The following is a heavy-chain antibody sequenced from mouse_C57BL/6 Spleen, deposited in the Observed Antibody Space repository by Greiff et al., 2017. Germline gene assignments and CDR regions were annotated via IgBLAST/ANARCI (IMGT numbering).Heavy chain of an antibody. Sequence: EVMLVESGGGLVKPGGSLKLSCAASGFTFSDYGMHWVRQAPEKGLEWVAYISSGSSTIYYADTVKGRFTISRDNAKNTLFLQMTSLRSEDTAMXYCAREDYGSSSPYYAMDYWGQGTSVTVSA. V-gene: IGHV5-17*01. CDR2: ISSGSSTI. D-gene: IGHD1-1*01. CDR3: AREDYGSSSPYYAMDY. CDR1: GFTFSDYG. J-gene: IGHJ4*01.